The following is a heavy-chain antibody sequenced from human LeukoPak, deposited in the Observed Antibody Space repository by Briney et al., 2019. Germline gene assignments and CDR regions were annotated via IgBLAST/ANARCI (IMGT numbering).Heavy chain of an antibody. J-gene: IGHJ4*02. CDR3: ARSRKTSVDY. D-gene: IGHD1-1*01. CDR1: GGSISSYY. CDR2: IYYSGTT. V-gene: IGHV4-59*01. Sequence: PSETLSLTCTVSGGSISSYYWSWIRQPPGKGLEWIGYIYYSGTTKYNPSLKSRVTISVDTSKNQFSLKLSSVTAADTAVYYCARSRKTSVDYWGQGTLVTVSS.